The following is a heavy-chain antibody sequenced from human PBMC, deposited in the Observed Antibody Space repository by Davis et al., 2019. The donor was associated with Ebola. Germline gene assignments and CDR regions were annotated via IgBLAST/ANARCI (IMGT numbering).Heavy chain of an antibody. CDR2: IYSGAGGST. Sequence: GGSLRLSCVASGFTVSSNYMTWVRQAPGKGLEWVSIIYSGAGGSTYYADSVKGRFTISRDNSRSTLYLQMNSLRADDTAVYFCASRTYGSGSFWGQGTLVTVSS. D-gene: IGHD3-10*01. CDR3: ASRTYGSGSF. J-gene: IGHJ4*02. CDR1: GFTVSSNY. V-gene: IGHV3-53*01.